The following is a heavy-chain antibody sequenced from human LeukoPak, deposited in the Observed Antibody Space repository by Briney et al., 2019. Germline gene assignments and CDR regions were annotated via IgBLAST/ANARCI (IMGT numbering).Heavy chain of an antibody. J-gene: IGHJ6*03. V-gene: IGHV4-38-2*01. CDR2: IYHSGST. Sequence: SETLSLTCAVSGYSIGSGYYWGWIRQPPGKGLEWIGSIYHSGSTYYNPSLKSRVTISVDTSKNQFSLKLSSVTAADTAVYYCASPTTRYYYMDVWGKGTTVTVSS. CDR3: ASPTTRYYYMDV. CDR1: GYSIGSGYY. D-gene: IGHD4-17*01.